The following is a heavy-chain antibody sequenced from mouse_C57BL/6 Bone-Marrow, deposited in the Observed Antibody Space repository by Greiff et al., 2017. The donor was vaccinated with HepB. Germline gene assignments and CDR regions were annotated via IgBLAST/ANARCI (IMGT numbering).Heavy chain of an antibody. J-gene: IGHJ2*01. CDR2: ILPGSGST. D-gene: IGHD1-1*01. V-gene: IGHV1-9*01. Sequence: QVQLQQSGAELMKPGASVKLSCKATGYTFTGYWIEWVKQRPGHGLEWIGEILPGSGSTNYNEKFKGKATFTADKSSNTAYMQISSLTTEDSAIYYCARKGGNGSSPKDYWGQGTTLTVSS. CDR1: GYTFTGYW. CDR3: ARKGGNGSSPKDY.